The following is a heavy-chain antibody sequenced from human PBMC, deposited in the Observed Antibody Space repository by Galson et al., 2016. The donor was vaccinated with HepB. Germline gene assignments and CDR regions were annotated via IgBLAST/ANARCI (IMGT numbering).Heavy chain of an antibody. D-gene: IGHD4-23*01. J-gene: IGHJ4*02. CDR1: GFIFRKYA. CDR2: ISASGDFT. V-gene: IGHV3-23*01. CDR3: AKGKSQGSPVFDY. Sequence: SLRLSCAASGFIFRKYAMSWVRRAPGKGLEWVSSISASGDFTYYGDTVEGRFTISRDNSKNTLYLQMNSLRAEDTAVYFCAKGKSQGSPVFDYWGQGTQVTVSS.